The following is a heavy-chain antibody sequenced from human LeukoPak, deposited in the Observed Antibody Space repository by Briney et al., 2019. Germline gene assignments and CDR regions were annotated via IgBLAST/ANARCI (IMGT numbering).Heavy chain of an antibody. Sequence: ATLSLTCAVYGGSFSGYYWSWIRQPPGKGLEWVSAISGSGGSTYYADSVKGRFTISRDNSKNTLYLQMNSLRAEDTAVYYCANLAVAVAGRDYWGQGTLVTVSS. CDR2: ISGSGGST. CDR3: ANLAVAVAGRDY. CDR1: GGSFSGYY. J-gene: IGHJ4*02. V-gene: IGHV3-23*01. D-gene: IGHD6-19*01.